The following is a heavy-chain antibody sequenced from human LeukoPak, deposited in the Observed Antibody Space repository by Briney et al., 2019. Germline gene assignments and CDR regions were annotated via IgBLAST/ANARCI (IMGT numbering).Heavy chain of an antibody. CDR3: TSPAEIAAAGEYFHR. J-gene: IGHJ1*01. V-gene: IGHV4-59*08. Sequence: SETLSLTCTVSGGSISSYYWSWMRQPPGKGLEWIGYIYDSGSTNYNPSLKSRVTISVDTSKNQFSLKLSSVTAADTAVYYCTSPAEIAAAGEYFHRWGQGTLVTVSS. CDR1: GGSISSYY. CDR2: IYDSGST. D-gene: IGHD6-13*01.